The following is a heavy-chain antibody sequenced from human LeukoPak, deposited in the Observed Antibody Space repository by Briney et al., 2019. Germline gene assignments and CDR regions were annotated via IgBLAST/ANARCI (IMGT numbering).Heavy chain of an antibody. Sequence: SQTLSLTCTVSGGSISSGGYYWSWLRQHPGKGLEWIGYMYNSGSTSYNPSLKSRVTISVDTSKNQFSLKLSSVTAADTAVYYCARGYFNILTGYYVPHWGQGTLVTVSS. CDR1: GGSISSGGYY. J-gene: IGHJ4*02. V-gene: IGHV4-31*03. CDR2: MYNSGST. D-gene: IGHD3-9*01. CDR3: ARGYFNILTGYYVPH.